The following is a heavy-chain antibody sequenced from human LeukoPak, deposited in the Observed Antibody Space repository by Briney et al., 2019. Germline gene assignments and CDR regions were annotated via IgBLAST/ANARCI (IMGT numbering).Heavy chain of an antibody. CDR2: IIPILGIA. CDR1: GGTFSSYA. D-gene: IGHD2-15*01. J-gene: IGHJ5*02. CDR3: ARAQYCSGGSCSDWFDP. V-gene: IGHV1-69*04. Sequence: ASVKVSCTASGGTFSSYAISWVRQAPGQGLEWMGRIIPILGIANYAQKFQGRVTITADKSTSTAYMELSSLRSEDTAVYYCARAQYCSGGSCSDWFDPWGQGTLVTVSS.